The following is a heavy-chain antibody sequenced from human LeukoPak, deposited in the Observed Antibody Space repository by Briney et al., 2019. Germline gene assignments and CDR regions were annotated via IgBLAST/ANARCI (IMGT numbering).Heavy chain of an antibody. Sequence: ASVKVSCKASGYTFTSYGISWVRQAPGQGLEWMGWISAYNGNTNYAQKLQGRVTMTTDTSTSTAYMELRSLRSDDTAVYYCARVSGFVILAAAGKNDAFDIWGQGTMVTVSS. CDR1: GYTFTSYG. V-gene: IGHV1-18*01. CDR2: ISAYNGNT. D-gene: IGHD6-13*01. J-gene: IGHJ3*02. CDR3: ARVSGFVILAAAGKNDAFDI.